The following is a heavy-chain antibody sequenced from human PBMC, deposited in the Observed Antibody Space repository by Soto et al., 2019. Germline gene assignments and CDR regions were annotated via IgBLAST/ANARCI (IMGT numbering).Heavy chain of an antibody. D-gene: IGHD6-19*01. CDR1: GGSISSGSYY. J-gene: IGHJ3*02. CDR2: IYYSGST. V-gene: IGHV4-39*01. CDR3: ARRVQSLDAFDI. Sequence: SETLSLTCTVSGGSISSGSYYWGWIRQPPGKGLEWIGSIYYSGSTYYNPSLKSRVTISVDTSKNQFSLKLSSVTAADTAVYYCARRVQSLDAFDIWGQGTMVTVSS.